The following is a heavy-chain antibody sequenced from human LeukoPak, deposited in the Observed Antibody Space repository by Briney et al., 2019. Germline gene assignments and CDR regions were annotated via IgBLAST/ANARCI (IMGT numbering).Heavy chain of an antibody. J-gene: IGHJ4*02. CDR1: GYTLTELS. V-gene: IGHV1-24*01. D-gene: IGHD3-22*01. CDR3: ATGYRYDSSGYPPSFDY. Sequence: ASVKVSCKVSGYTLTELSMHWVRQAPGKGLEWMGGFDPEDGETIYAQKFQGRVTMTEDTSTDTAYMELSSLRSEDTAVYYCATGYRYDSSGYPPSFDYWGQGTLVTVSS. CDR2: FDPEDGET.